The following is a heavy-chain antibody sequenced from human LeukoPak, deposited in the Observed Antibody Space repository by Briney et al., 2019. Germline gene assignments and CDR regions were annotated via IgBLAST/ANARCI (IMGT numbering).Heavy chain of an antibody. CDR1: GFSLTDA. J-gene: IGHJ5*02. CDR3: AKGGSSSGWYDVNWFDP. D-gene: IGHD6-19*01. V-gene: IGHV3-23*01. Sequence: GGSLRLSCVVSGFSLTDAWMFWVRQAPGKGLEWVSAISGSGGSTYYADSVKGRFTISRDNSKNTLYLQMNSLRAEDTAVYYCAKGGSSSGWYDVNWFDPWGQGTLVTVSS. CDR2: ISGSGGST.